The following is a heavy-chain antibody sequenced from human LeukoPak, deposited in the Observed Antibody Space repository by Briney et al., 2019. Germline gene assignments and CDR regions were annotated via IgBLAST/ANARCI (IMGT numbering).Heavy chain of an antibody. CDR3: ARGVAAASTWWFDP. D-gene: IGHD6-13*01. CDR2: IYYSGST. Sequence: SETLSLTCTVSGGSISSYYWSWIRQPPGKGLEWIGYIYYSGSTNYNPSLKSRVTISVDTSKNQFSLKLSSVTAADTAAYYCARGVAAASTWWFDPWGQGTLVTVSS. J-gene: IGHJ5*02. V-gene: IGHV4-59*08. CDR1: GGSISSYY.